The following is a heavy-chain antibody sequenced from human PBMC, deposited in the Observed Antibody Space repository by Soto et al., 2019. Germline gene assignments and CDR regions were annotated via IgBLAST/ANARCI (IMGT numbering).Heavy chain of an antibody. CDR2: ISGGGDKT. V-gene: IGHV3-23*01. Sequence: EVQLLDSGGGLVQPGGALRLSCEASGFTFSNYAMNWVRQAPGKGLEWVLGISGGGDKTYYADSVKGRFTISRDNSKNMVFLQMHSLRAEDTAVDYCVKERLARGFDYWGQGPLVTVSS. J-gene: IGHJ4*02. CDR1: GFTFSNYA. CDR3: VKERLARGFDY.